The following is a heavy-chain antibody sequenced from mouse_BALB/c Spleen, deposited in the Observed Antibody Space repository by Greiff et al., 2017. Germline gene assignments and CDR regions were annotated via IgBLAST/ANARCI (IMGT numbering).Heavy chain of an antibody. CDR3: AKFYYDYDEDY. D-gene: IGHD2-4*01. J-gene: IGHJ2*01. V-gene: IGHV1-63*02. Sequence: VQLQKSGAELVRPGTSVKISCKASGYTFTNYWLGWVKQRPGHGLECIGDIYPGGGYTNYNEKFKGKATLTADTSSSTAYMQLSSLTSEDSAVYFCAKFYYDYDEDYWGQGTTLTVSS. CDR2: IYPGGGYT. CDR1: GYTFTNYW.